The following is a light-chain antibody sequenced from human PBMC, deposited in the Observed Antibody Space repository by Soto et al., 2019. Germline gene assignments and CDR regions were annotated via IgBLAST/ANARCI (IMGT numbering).Light chain of an antibody. J-gene: IGKJ4*01. CDR1: QGIKND. V-gene: IGKV1-6*01. CDR3: LQDYNYPLT. CDR2: AAS. Sequence: AIQMTQSPSSLSASIGDRVTIACRASQGIKNDLGWYQQKPGKAPNLLIYAASTLQSGVPSRFSGSGSGTDFTLTISSLQPEDLATYYRLQDYNYPLTFGGGTKVELK.